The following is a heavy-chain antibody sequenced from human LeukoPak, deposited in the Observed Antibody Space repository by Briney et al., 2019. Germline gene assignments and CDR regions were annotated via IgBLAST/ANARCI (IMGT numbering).Heavy chain of an antibody. CDR3: ARDLDIVATIVFDY. D-gene: IGHD5-12*01. CDR2: ISYDGSNK. CDR1: GFTFSSYA. J-gene: IGHJ4*02. V-gene: IGHV3-30*04. Sequence: GRSLRLSCAASGFTFSSYAMHWVRQAPGKGLEWVAVISYDGSNKYYADSVKGRFTISRDNSKNTLYLQMNSLGAEDTAVYYCARDLDIVATIVFDYWGQGTLVTVSS.